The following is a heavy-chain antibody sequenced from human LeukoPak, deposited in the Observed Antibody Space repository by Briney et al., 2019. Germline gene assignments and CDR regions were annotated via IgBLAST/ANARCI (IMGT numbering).Heavy chain of an antibody. V-gene: IGHV4-38-2*02. CDR2: IYHSGST. J-gene: IGHJ4*02. D-gene: IGHD6-19*01. Sequence: SETLSLTCAVSGYSISSGYYWGSIRQPPGKGLEWIGSIYHSGSTYYNPSLKSRVTISVDTSKNQFSLKLSSVTAVDTAVYYCARDLIAVAAFDYWGQGTLVTVSS. CDR1: GYSISSGYY. CDR3: ARDLIAVAAFDY.